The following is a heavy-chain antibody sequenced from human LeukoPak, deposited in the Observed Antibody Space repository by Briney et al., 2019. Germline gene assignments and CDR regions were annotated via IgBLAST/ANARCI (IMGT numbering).Heavy chain of an antibody. CDR3: ARAPSYYDSSGYPLDY. J-gene: IGHJ4*02. D-gene: IGHD3-22*01. V-gene: IGHV4-31*03. CDR1: GGSISSGGYY. Sequence: SQTLSLTCTVSGGSISSGGYYWSWIRQHPGKGLEWIGYIYYSGSTYYNPSLKSRVTISVDTPKNQFSLKLSSVTAADTAVYYCARAPSYYDSSGYPLDYWGQGTLVTVSS. CDR2: IYYSGST.